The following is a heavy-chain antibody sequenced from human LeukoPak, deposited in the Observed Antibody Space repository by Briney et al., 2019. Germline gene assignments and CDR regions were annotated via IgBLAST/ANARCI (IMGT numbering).Heavy chain of an antibody. CDR2: ISGSGGNT. D-gene: IGHD5-12*01. Sequence: GGSLRLSCAASGFTFSSYAMSWVRQAPGKGLEWVSAISGSGGNTYYADSVKGRFTISRDNSKNTLYLQMNSLRAEDTAVYYCATSPFRGIVTTQFDFWGQGTLVTVSS. J-gene: IGHJ4*02. CDR1: GFTFSSYA. V-gene: IGHV3-23*01. CDR3: ATSPFRGIVTTQFDF.